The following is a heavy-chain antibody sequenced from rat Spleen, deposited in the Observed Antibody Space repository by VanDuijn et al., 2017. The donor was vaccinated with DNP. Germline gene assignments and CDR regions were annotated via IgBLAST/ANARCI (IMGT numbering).Heavy chain of an antibody. CDR2: ISYSGNT. V-gene: IGHV3-1*01. J-gene: IGHJ2*01. D-gene: IGHD1-6*01. Sequence: EVQLQESGPGLVKPSQSLSLTCSVTGYSITSNYWAWIRKFPGNKMEWMGYISYSGNTGYTPSLKSRISITRDTSRNQFFLQLNSVTTEDTATYYCARTYVYYGLLLPFDYWGQGVMVTVSS. CDR1: GYSITSNY. CDR3: ARTYVYYGLLLPFDY.